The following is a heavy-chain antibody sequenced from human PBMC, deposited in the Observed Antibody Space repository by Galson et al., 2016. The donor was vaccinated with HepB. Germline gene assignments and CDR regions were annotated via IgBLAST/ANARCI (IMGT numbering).Heavy chain of an antibody. D-gene: IGHD1-26*01. CDR1: GFIFGDYT. CDR3: SRGGAGTHAFDF. Sequence: SLRLSCAASGFIFGDYTMSWIRQAPGKGLEWLGFIRSKTYGGATEYAASVRGRFSFSRDDSKSIAYLQMNSLKNEDTAIYYFSRGGAGTHAFDFWGQGTLVTVSS. J-gene: IGHJ3*01. CDR2: IRSKTYGGAT. V-gene: IGHV3-49*03.